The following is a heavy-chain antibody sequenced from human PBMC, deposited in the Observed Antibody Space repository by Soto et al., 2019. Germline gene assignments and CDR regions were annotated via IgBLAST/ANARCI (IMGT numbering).Heavy chain of an antibody. D-gene: IGHD5-18*01. CDR1: GGSISSSSYY. V-gene: IGHV4-39*01. J-gene: IGHJ4*02. Sequence: PSETLSLTCTVSGGSISSSSYYWGWIRQPPGKGLEWIGSIYYSGSTYYNPSLKSRVTISVDTSKNQFSLKLSSVTAADTAVYYCATTDVYSYGYHDYWGQGTLVTVSS. CDR2: IYYSGST. CDR3: ATTDVYSYGYHDY.